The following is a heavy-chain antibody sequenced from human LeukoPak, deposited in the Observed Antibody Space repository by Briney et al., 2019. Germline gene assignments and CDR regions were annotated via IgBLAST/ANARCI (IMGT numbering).Heavy chain of an antibody. CDR1: GGSISSSSYY. CDR3: ARGRNTIFGVVIPLYYFDY. V-gene: IGHV4-39*07. CDR2: IYYSGST. Sequence: SETLSLTCTVSGGSISSSSYYWGWIRQPPGKGLEWIGSIYYSGSTNYNPSLKSRVTISVDTSKNQFSLKLSSVTAADTAVYYCARGRNTIFGVVIPLYYFDYWGQGTLVTVSS. D-gene: IGHD3-3*01. J-gene: IGHJ4*02.